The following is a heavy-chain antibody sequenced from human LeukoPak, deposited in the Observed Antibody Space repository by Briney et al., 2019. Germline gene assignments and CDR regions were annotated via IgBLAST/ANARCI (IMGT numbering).Heavy chain of an antibody. CDR1: GGSISSYS. Sequence: PSEALSLTCTVSGGSISSYSWSWIRQPPGKGLEWIGLVYDGGSTYYNPSLKSRVTLSLDTSKNQVSLNLNSVTSPDTAVYYCARAGPRRDGYNFDCWGQGTLVTVSS. V-gene: IGHV4-59*01. CDR3: ARAGPRRDGYNFDC. J-gene: IGHJ4*02. D-gene: IGHD5-24*01. CDR2: VYDGGST.